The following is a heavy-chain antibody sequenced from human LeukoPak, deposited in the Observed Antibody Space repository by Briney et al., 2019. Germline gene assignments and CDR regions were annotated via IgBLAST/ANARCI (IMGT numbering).Heavy chain of an antibody. CDR2: IKQDGNEK. Sequence: PGGSLRLSCAASGFTFRTYWMSWVRQAPGKGLEWVANIKQDGNEKYYVDSVKGRFTLSRDNAKNSLYLQMNSLRAEDTAVYYCAGVAGIGNIEVWGKGTTVTVSS. V-gene: IGHV3-7*04. J-gene: IGHJ6*03. CDR3: AGVAGIGNIEV. CDR1: GFTFRTYW. D-gene: IGHD6-19*01.